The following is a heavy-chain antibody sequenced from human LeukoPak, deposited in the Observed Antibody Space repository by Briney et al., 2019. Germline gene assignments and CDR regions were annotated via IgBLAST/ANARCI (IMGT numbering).Heavy chain of an antibody. CDR2: MNGEGTTI. D-gene: IGHD1-7*01. CDR1: GLTFRTTW. CDR3: ATARNFRFEY. V-gene: IGHV3-74*01. J-gene: IGHJ4*02. Sequence: PGGSLRLSCATSGLTFRTTWMHWVRQAPGKGLMWVSRMNGEGTTIDYADSVKGRFTVSRDYAKNTLFLQMNNLRTEDTALYFCATARNFRFEYWGQGSLLIVSA.